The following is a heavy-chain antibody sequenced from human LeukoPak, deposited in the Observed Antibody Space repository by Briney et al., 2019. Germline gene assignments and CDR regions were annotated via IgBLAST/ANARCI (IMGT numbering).Heavy chain of an antibody. CDR1: GASISSGGYS. CDR2: IYHSGST. Sequence: SETLSLTCAVSGASISSGGYSWSWLRQPPGKGLEWIGYIYHSGSTYYNPSLKSRVTMSVDRSKNQFSLKLSSVTAADTAVYYCARSPYYYDSSGYYLYYFDYWGQGTLVTVSS. J-gene: IGHJ4*02. D-gene: IGHD3-22*01. CDR3: ARSPYYYDSSGYYLYYFDY. V-gene: IGHV4-30-2*01.